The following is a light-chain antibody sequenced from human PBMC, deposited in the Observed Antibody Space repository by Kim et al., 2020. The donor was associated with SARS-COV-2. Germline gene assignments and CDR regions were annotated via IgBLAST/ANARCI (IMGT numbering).Light chain of an antibody. CDR1: SSNIGSNT. V-gene: IGLV1-44*01. CDR2: SNN. J-gene: IGLJ2*01. CDR3: AAWDDSLNGPHVV. Sequence: VTFSCSGSSSNIGSNTVNWYQQPPGTAPKLLIYSNNQRPSGVPDRFSGSKSGTSASLAISGLQSEDEADYYCAAWDDSLNGPHVVFGGGTQLTVL.